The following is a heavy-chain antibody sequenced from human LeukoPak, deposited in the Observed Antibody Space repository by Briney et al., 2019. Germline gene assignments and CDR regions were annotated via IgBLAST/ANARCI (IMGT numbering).Heavy chain of an antibody. D-gene: IGHD3-10*01. J-gene: IGHJ4*02. CDR2: ISGSGGST. Sequence: GGSLRLSCAASGFTFSIYGMSWVRQAPGKGLEWVSAISGSGGSTYYADSVKGRFTISRDNSKNTLYLQMNSLRAEDTAVYYCAKPPRGSGADYWGQGTLVTVSS. V-gene: IGHV3-23*01. CDR3: AKPPRGSGADY. CDR1: GFTFSIYG.